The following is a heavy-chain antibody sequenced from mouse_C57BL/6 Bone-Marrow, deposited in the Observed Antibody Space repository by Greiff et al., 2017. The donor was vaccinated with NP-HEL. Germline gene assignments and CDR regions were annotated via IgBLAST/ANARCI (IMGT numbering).Heavy chain of an antibody. J-gene: IGHJ3*01. D-gene: IGHD2-4*01. CDR2: ISSGGSYT. Sequence: EVMLVESGGDLVKPGGSLKLSCAASGFTFSSYGMSWVRQTPDKRLEWVATISSGGSYTYYPDSVKGRFTISRDNAKNTLYLQMSSLKSEDTAMYYCARRGDYDGGAWFAYWGQGTLVTVSA. V-gene: IGHV5-6*02. CDR1: GFTFSSYG. CDR3: ARRGDYDGGAWFAY.